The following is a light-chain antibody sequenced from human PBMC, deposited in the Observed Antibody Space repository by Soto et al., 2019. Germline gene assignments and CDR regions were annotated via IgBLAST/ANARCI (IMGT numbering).Light chain of an antibody. Sequence: EIVLTQSPGTRSLSPMGVATLSVRASQSVSSSYLAWYQQKPGQAPRLLIYGASSRATGIPDRFSGGGSATDFTLTISRLEPEDFAVYYCQQYDNSPLTFGQGTRLEI. J-gene: IGKJ5*01. CDR2: GAS. CDR1: QSVSSSY. CDR3: QQYDNSPLT. V-gene: IGKV3-20*01.